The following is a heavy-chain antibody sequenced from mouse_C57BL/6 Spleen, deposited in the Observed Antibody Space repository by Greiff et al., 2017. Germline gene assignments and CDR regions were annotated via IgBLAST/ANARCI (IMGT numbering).Heavy chain of an antibody. D-gene: IGHD2-4*01. CDR3: ARDDDEAWFAY. Sequence: QVQLQQSGPELVKPGASVKISCKASGYAFSSSWMNWVKQRPGKGLEWIGRIYPGDGDTNYNGKFKGKATVTADKSASTAYMQLSSLTSEDSAVYFCARDDDEAWFAYWGQGTLVTVSA. CDR2: IYPGDGDT. V-gene: IGHV1-82*01. CDR1: GYAFSSSW. J-gene: IGHJ3*01.